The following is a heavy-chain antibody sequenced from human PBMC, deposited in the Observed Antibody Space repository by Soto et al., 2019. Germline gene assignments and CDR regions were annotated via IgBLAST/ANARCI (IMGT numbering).Heavy chain of an antibody. CDR2: ISYDGSNK. CDR3: AREPTMIVVFRDFDY. D-gene: IGHD3-22*01. J-gene: IGHJ4*02. V-gene: IGHV3-30-3*01. Sequence: GGSLRLSCAASGFTFSSYAMHWVRQAPGKGLEWVAVISYDGSNKYYADSVEGRFTISRDNSKNTLYLQMNSLRAEDTAVYYCAREPTMIVVFRDFDYWGQGTLVTVSS. CDR1: GFTFSSYA.